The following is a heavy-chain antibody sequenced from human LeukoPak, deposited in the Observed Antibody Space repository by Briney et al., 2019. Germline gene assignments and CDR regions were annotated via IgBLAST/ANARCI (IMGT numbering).Heavy chain of an antibody. CDR1: GIIFSDYW. J-gene: IGHJ4*02. V-gene: IGHV3-74*01. CDR3: ARGGGYSYGSFDY. Sequence: GGSLRLSCAASGIIFSDYWMHWVRQAPGKGLVWVSRINRDGSSTSYADSVKGRFTISRDNAKNTLYLQMNSLRAEDTAVYYCARGGGYSYGSFDYWGQGTLVTVSS. D-gene: IGHD5-18*01. CDR2: INRDGSST.